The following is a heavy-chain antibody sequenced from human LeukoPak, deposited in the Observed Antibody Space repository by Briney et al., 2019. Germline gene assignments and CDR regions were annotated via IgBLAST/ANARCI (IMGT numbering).Heavy chain of an antibody. CDR1: GFTFSSYA. Sequence: GGSLRLSCAASGFTFSSYAMSWVRQAPGKGLEWVSAISGSGGSTYYADSVKGRFTIPRDNSKNTLYLQMNSLRAEDTAVYYCAKSMYYDILTGYGGFDPWGQGTLVTVSS. CDR2: ISGSGGST. V-gene: IGHV3-23*01. CDR3: AKSMYYDILTGYGGFDP. D-gene: IGHD3-9*01. J-gene: IGHJ5*02.